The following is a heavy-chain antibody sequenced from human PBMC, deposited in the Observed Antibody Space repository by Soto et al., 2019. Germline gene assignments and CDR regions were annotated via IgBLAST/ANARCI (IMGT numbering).Heavy chain of an antibody. D-gene: IGHD3-10*01. CDR2: INPNSGGT. V-gene: IGHV1-2*04. CDR1: GYTFTGYY. J-gene: IGHJ6*02. Sequence: GASVKVSCKASGYTFTGYYMLWVRQAPGQGLEWMGWINPNSGGTNYAQKFQGWVTMTRDTSISTAYMELSRLRSDDTAVYYCARGGGERTYYYGMDVWGQGTTVTVSS. CDR3: ARGGGERTYYYGMDV.